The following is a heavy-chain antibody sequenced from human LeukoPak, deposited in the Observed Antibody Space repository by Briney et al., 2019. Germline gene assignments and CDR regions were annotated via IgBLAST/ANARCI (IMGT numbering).Heavy chain of an antibody. CDR1: GYTFPDYY. Sequence: ISCHAFGYTFPDYYIYWVQQAPGKGLEWLGRLDPDDDEIIYAEKFQGRITLTADPSTDTAYMELSSLRSEDTAVYYCATTIWWGQGTLVTVSS. CDR2: LDPDDDEI. CDR3: ATTIW. J-gene: IGHJ4*02. V-gene: IGHV1-69-2*01. D-gene: IGHD2-21*01.